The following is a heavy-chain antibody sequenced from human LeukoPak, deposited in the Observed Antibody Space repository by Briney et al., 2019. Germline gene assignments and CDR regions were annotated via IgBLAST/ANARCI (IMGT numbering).Heavy chain of an antibody. J-gene: IGHJ3*02. Sequence: SETLSLTCTVSGGSISSSSYYWGWIRQPPGKGLEWIASIYYSGSTYYNPSLKSRVTISVDTSKNQFSLKLSSVTAADTAVYYCARDGTTVTPGYAFDIWGQGTMVTVSS. CDR2: IYYSGST. D-gene: IGHD4-17*01. CDR3: ARDGTTVTPGYAFDI. CDR1: GGSISSSSYY. V-gene: IGHV4-39*07.